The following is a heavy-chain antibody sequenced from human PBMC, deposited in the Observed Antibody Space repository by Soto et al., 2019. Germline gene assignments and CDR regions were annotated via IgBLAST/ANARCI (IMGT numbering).Heavy chain of an antibody. J-gene: IGHJ4*02. CDR3: ARGGYCSGGSCYTNLDY. Sequence: SGGSLRLSCAASGFTFSSYSMDWVRRAPGKGLEWVSGINWNGGSTGYADSVKGRFTISRDNAKNSLYLQMNSLRAEDTALYHCARGGYCSGGSCYTNLDYWGQGTLVTVSS. CDR2: INWNGGST. V-gene: IGHV3-20*01. D-gene: IGHD2-15*01. CDR1: GFTFSSYS.